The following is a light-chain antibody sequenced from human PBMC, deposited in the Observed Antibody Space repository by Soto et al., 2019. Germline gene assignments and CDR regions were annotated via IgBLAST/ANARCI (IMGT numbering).Light chain of an antibody. J-gene: IGLJ1*01. V-gene: IGLV2-14*01. CDR2: DVS. Sequence: QSVLTQPASVSGSPGQSITISCTGTSSDVGGYNYVSWYQQHPGKAPKLMIYDVSNRPSGVSNRFSGSKSGNTASLTISGLQAEGEADYYCSSYTSGSIYVFGTGTKVTVL. CDR3: SSYTSGSIYV. CDR1: SSDVGGYNY.